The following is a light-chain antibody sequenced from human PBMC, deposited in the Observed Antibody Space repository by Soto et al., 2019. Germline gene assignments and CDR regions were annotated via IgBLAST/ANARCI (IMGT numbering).Light chain of an antibody. CDR3: SSFTRSDSDV. J-gene: IGLJ1*01. CDR1: SSDVGAYNY. CDR2: DVS. V-gene: IGLV2-14*03. Sequence: QSALTQPASVSGSPGQSITISCTGTSSDVGAYNYVSWYQQHPGKVPKLMIYDVSDRPSGVSNRFSGSKSGNTASLTISGLQAEDDADYYCSSFTRSDSDVFGTGTKVTVL.